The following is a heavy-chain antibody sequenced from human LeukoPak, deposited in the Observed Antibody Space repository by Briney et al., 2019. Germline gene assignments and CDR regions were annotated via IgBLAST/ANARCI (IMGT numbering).Heavy chain of an antibody. D-gene: IGHD4-17*01. CDR1: GYTFTSYY. J-gene: IGHJ6*03. CDR2: VDPEDGET. CDR3: ATSTVTTNYYYYYMEV. Sequence: GASVKVSCKASGYTFTSYYMHWVRQAPGQGLEWMGLVDPEDGETIYAEKFQGRVTITADTSTDTAYMELSSLTSEDTAVYYCATSTVTTNYYYYYMEVWGKGTTVTVSS. V-gene: IGHV1-69-2*01.